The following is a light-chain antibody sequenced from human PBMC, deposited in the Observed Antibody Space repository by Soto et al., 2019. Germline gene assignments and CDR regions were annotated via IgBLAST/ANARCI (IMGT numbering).Light chain of an antibody. Sequence: DIQMTQSPSTLSASVGDRVTITCRASQSFSSWLAWYQQKPGKAPKLLIYKASSLESGVPSRFSGSGSGTEFTLTISSLQPDDLATYYCQQYNSYPWTFGQGTKVEL. CDR2: KAS. CDR1: QSFSSW. CDR3: QQYNSYPWT. J-gene: IGKJ1*01. V-gene: IGKV1-5*03.